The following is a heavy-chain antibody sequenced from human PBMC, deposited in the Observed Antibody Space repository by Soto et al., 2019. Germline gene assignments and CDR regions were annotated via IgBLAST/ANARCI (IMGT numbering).Heavy chain of an antibody. V-gene: IGHV1-2*04. J-gene: IGHJ4*02. CDR3: ARSVRDGYNWYYFDY. D-gene: IGHD5-12*01. CDR2: INPNSGGT. CDR1: GYTLTELS. Sequence: ASVKVSCKVSGYTLTELSMHWVRQAPGKGLEWMGWINPNSGGTNYAQKFQGWVTMTRDTSISTAYMELSRLRSDDTAVYYCARSVRDGYNWYYFDYWGQGTLVTVSS.